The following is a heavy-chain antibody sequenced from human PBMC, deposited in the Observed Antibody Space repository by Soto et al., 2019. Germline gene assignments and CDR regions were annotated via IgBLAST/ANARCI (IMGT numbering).Heavy chain of an antibody. V-gene: IGHV1-2*02. J-gene: IGHJ4*02. CDR3: ERYPTRYFTSSRSRAAL. CDR2: INPKTGDT. Sequence: ASVKVSCKACWDSFTDSPIHCVRQASGHGLEWVGWINPKTGDTNYPQKFHGSITMTRDAPMTTAYPELTXFTSGDTAVYYCERYPTRYFTSSRSRAALWCQGTLITVAS. CDR1: WDSFTDSP. D-gene: IGHD2-21*01.